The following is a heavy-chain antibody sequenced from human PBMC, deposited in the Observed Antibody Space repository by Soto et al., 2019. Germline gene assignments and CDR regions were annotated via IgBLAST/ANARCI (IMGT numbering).Heavy chain of an antibody. J-gene: IGHJ6*02. CDR1: GFTFSSYE. V-gene: IGHV3-48*03. Sequence: GGSLRLSCAASGFTFSSYEMSWVRQAPGKGLEWVSYISSSGSTIYYADSVKGRFTISRDNAKNSLYLQMNSLRAEDTAVYYCAREYDFWSGYYTSIVVGGMDVWGQGTTVTVSS. D-gene: IGHD3-3*01. CDR2: ISSSGSTI. CDR3: AREYDFWSGYYTSIVVGGMDV.